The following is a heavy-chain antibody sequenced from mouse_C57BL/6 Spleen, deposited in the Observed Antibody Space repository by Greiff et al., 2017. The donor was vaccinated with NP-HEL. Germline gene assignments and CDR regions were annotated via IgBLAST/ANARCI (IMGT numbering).Heavy chain of an antibody. D-gene: IGHD1-1*01. J-gene: IGHJ2*01. Sequence: EESGPGLVKPSQSLSLTCSVTGYSITSGYYWNWIRQFPGNKLEWMGYISYDGSNNYNPSLKNRISITRDTSKNQFFLKLNSVTTEDTATYYCARGLRSYYWGQGTTLTVSS. V-gene: IGHV3-6*01. CDR3: ARGLRSYY. CDR2: ISYDGSN. CDR1: GYSITSGYY.